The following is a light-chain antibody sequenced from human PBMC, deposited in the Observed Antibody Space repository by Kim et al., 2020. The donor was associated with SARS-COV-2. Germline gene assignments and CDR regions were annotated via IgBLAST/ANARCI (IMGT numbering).Light chain of an antibody. Sequence: APGETANIPCGGDNIGLQSVHWYQQLPGQAPVMVIYYDTDRPSGIPDRFSGSNSGNMASLTISRVEAGDEADYYCQVWDGTTNQMVFGGGTQLTVL. CDR2: YDT. CDR1: NIGLQS. V-gene: IGLV3-21*04. CDR3: QVWDGTTNQMV. J-gene: IGLJ2*01.